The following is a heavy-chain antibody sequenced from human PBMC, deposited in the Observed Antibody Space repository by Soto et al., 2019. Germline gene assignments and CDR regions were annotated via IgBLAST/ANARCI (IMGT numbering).Heavy chain of an antibody. J-gene: IGHJ3*02. CDR3: ARDPPSTLKSHDAFDM. V-gene: IGHV3-48*02. Sequence: GGSLRLSCAASGFTFSSYSMNWVRQAPGQGLEWVSFISSRSSTIYYADSVKGRFTISRDNAKNSLYLQMNSLRDEDTAVYYCARDPPSTLKSHDAFDMWGQGTMVTVSS. CDR2: ISSRSSTI. CDR1: GFTFSSYS.